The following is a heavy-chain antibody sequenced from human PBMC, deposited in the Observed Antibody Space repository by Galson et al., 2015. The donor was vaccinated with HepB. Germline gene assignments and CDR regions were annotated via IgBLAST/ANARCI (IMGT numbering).Heavy chain of an antibody. CDR3: ARPHWATVTHTGVFDY. D-gene: IGHD4-17*01. CDR1: GFTFSSYA. J-gene: IGHJ4*02. CDR2: ISYDGSNK. V-gene: IGHV3-30-3*01. Sequence: SLRLSCAASGFTFSSYAMHWVRQAPGKGLEWVAVISYDGSNKYYADSVKGRFTISRDNSKNTLYLQMNSLRAEDTAVYYCARPHWATVTHTGVFDYWGQGTLVTVSS.